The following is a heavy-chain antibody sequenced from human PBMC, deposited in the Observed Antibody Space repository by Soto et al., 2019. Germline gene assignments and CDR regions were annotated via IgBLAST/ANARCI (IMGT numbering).Heavy chain of an antibody. V-gene: IGHV4-34*01. CDR2: INHSGST. CDR1: GGSFSGYY. J-gene: IGHJ5*02. CDR3: ARGRRITMVRGGGNWFDP. D-gene: IGHD3-10*01. Sequence: QVQLQQWGAGLLKPSETLSLTCAVYGGSFSGYYWSWIRQPPGKGLEWIGEINHSGSTNYNPSLQSRVTISVDTSKHQFSLKLSSVTAADTAVYYCARGRRITMVRGGGNWFDPWGQGTLVTVSS.